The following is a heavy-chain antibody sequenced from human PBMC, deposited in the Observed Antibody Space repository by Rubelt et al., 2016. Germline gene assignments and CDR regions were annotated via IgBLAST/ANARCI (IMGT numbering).Heavy chain of an antibody. Sequence: QVQLQQWGAGLLKPSETLSLTCAVYGGSFSGYYWSWIRQPPGKGLEWIGEINHSGSTNYNPSLKSRLTISVDTFKNQFSLKLSSVTAADTAVYYCARDRSFDYWGQGTLVTVSS. CDR3: ARDRSFDY. CDR1: GGSFSGYY. J-gene: IGHJ4*02. V-gene: IGHV4-34*01. CDR2: INHSGST.